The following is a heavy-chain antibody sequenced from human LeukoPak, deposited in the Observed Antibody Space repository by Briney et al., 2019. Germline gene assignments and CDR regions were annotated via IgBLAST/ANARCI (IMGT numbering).Heavy chain of an antibody. CDR3: ARGAVGAAAGSDAFDI. J-gene: IGHJ3*02. V-gene: IGHV3-30-3*01. CDR2: ISYDGSNK. CDR1: GFTFSSYA. Sequence: GGSLRLSCAASGFTFSSYAMHWVRQAPGKGLEWVAVISYDGSNKYYADSVKGRFTISRVNSKNTLYLQMNSLRAEDTAVYYCARGAVGAAAGSDAFDIWGQGTMVTVSS. D-gene: IGHD6-13*01.